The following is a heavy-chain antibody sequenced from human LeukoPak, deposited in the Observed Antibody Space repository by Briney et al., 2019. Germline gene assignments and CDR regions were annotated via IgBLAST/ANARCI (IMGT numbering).Heavy chain of an antibody. CDR1: GFTFSSYW. Sequence: GGSLRLSCAASGFTFSSYWMSWVRQAPGKGLEWVANIKQDGSEKYYVDSVKGRFTISRDNAKNSLYLQMNSLRAEDTAVYYCARSMVTIPIPGGYWGQGTLVTVSS. V-gene: IGHV3-7*01. J-gene: IGHJ4*02. D-gene: IGHD5-24*01. CDR2: IKQDGSEK. CDR3: ARSMVTIPIPGGY.